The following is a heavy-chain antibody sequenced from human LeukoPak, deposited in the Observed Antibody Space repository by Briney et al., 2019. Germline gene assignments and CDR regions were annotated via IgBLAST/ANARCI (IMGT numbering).Heavy chain of an antibody. CDR1: GFTFSSYA. CDR3: AKEPENWGMDV. CDR2: ISGSGSST. J-gene: IGHJ6*02. Sequence: GGSLRLSCAASGFTFSSYAMSWVRQAPGKGLEWVSAISGSGSSTYSADSVKGRFTVSRDNSKNALYLQMNSLRAEDTAVYYCAKEPENWGMDVWGQGTTVTVSS. V-gene: IGHV3-23*01.